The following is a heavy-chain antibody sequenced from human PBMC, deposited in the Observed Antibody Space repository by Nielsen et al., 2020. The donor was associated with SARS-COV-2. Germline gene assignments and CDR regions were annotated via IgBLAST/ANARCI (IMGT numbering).Heavy chain of an antibody. CDR3: AKVNYDSSGYPQRGWFDP. CDR1: GFTFDDYA. D-gene: IGHD3-22*01. Sequence: GGSLRLSCAASGFTFDDYAMHWVRQAPGKGLEWVSGISWNSGSIGYADSVKGRFTISRGNAKNSLYLQMNSLRAEDTALYYCAKVNYDSSGYPQRGWFDPWGQGTLVTVSS. V-gene: IGHV3-9*01. J-gene: IGHJ5*02. CDR2: ISWNSGSI.